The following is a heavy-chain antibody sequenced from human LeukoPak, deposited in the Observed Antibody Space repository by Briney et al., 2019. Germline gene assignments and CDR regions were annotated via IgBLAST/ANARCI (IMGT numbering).Heavy chain of an antibody. V-gene: IGHV4-39*01. D-gene: IGHD6-19*01. CDR2: FYYSGNT. Sequence: SETQSPICSPSGGFLCRGMSCWRWIRQPPGKGLEWIGSFYYSGNTYYNPSLKSRVTISVDTSKNEFSLKLRSVTAADTAVYYCARSAGIGVRGLRKYFDYWGQGTLVTVSS. CDR3: ARSAGIGVRGLRKYFDY. CDR1: GGFLCRGMSC. J-gene: IGHJ4*02.